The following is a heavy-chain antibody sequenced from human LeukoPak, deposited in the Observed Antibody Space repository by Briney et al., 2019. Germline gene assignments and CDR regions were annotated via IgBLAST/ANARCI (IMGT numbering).Heavy chain of an antibody. CDR1: GFTFSSFA. D-gene: IGHD5-18*01. V-gene: IGHV3-23*01. CDR2: ISGGGVST. CDR3: AKERVRSSGPYFDY. J-gene: IGHJ4*02. Sequence: GGSLRLSCAASGFTFSSFAMSWVRQAPGKGLDWVSAISGGGVSTYYADSVKGRFTISRDNSKNTLYLQMNSLRAEDTAVYYCAKERVRSSGPYFDYWGQGTLVTVSS.